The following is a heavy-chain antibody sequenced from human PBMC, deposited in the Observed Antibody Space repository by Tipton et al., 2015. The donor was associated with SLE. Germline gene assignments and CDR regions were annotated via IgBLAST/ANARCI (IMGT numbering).Heavy chain of an antibody. J-gene: IGHJ1*01. Sequence: TLSLTCTVSGGSISSGDYYWSWIRQPPGKGLEWIGYIYYSGSTYYNPSLKSRVTISVDTSKNQFSLKLSSVTAADTAVYYCARDPTPRAGAEYFQHWGQGTLVTVSS. CDR2: IYYSGST. CDR3: ARDPTPRAGAEYFQH. CDR1: GGSISSGDYY. V-gene: IGHV4-30-4*01.